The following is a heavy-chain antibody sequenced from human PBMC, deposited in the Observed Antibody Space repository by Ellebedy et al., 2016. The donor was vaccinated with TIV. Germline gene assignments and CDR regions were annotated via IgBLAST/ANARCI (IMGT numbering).Heavy chain of an antibody. D-gene: IGHD6-19*01. Sequence: PGGSLRLSCAASGFTFSNAWMSWVRQAPGKGLEWVGRIKSKTDGGTTDYAAPVKGRFTISRDDSKNTRYLQMNSLKTEDTAVYYCTTDLAVAGIYYYYYGMDVWGQGTTVTVSS. CDR3: TTDLAVAGIYYYYYGMDV. CDR2: IKSKTDGGTT. V-gene: IGHV3-15*01. J-gene: IGHJ6*02. CDR1: GFTFSNAW.